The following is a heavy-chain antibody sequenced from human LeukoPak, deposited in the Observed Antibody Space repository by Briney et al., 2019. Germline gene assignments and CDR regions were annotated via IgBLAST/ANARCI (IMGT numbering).Heavy chain of an antibody. V-gene: IGHV3-23*01. CDR2: ISGSGGST. CDR1: GFTFSSYA. D-gene: IGHD2-15*01. Sequence: GGSLRLSCAASGFTFSSYAMSWVRQAPGKGLEWVSAISGSGGSTYYADSVKGRFTISRDNSKNTLYLQMNSLRAEDTAVYYCVPWGGGGRDAFDIGGKGTMATVFS. CDR3: VPWGGGGRDAFDI. J-gene: IGHJ3*02.